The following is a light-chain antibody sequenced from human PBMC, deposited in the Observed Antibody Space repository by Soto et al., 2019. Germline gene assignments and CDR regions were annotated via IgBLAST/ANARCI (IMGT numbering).Light chain of an antibody. J-gene: IGLJ2*01. CDR1: SSNIGNNY. CDR3: GTWDSSLSAGV. CDR2: ENN. V-gene: IGLV1-51*01. Sequence: QSVLTQPPSVSAAPGQTVTISCSGSSSNIGNNYVSWYQQVPGTAPKLLIYENNKRPSGIPDRFSGSKSGTSATLDITGLQTGDEGDYYCGTWDSSLSAGVFGGGTKLTVL.